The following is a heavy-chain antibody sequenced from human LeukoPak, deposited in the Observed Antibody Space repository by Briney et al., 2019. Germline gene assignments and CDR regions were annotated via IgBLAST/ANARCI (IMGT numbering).Heavy chain of an antibody. CDR3: ARVIDIVASFDY. D-gene: IGHD5-12*01. V-gene: IGHV4-59*01. CDR2: IYYSGST. CDR1: GGSISSYY. Sequence: KPSEALSLTCTVSGGSISSYYWSWIRQPPGKGLEWIGYIYYSGSTNYNPSLKSRVTISEDTSKNQFSLKLSSVTAADTAVYYCARVIDIVASFDYWGQGTLVTVSS. J-gene: IGHJ4*02.